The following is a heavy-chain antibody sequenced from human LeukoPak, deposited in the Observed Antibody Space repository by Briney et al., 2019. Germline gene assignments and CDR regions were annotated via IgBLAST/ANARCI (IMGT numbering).Heavy chain of an antibody. Sequence: PGGSLRLSCAASGFTFSSYGMHWVRQAPGKGLEWVAVIWYDGSNKYYADSVKGRFTISRDNSKNTLYLQMNSLRAEDTAVYYCARGPWDYYDSSNYRTFDYWGQGTLVTVSS. V-gene: IGHV3-33*01. CDR3: ARGPWDYYDSSNYRTFDY. CDR1: GFTFSSYG. J-gene: IGHJ4*02. CDR2: IWYDGSNK. D-gene: IGHD3-22*01.